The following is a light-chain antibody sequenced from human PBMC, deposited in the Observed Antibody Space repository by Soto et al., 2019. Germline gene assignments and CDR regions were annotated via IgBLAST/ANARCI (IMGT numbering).Light chain of an antibody. CDR2: GAS. CDR1: QSVGRNY. Sequence: EIVLTQSPGTLSVSPGERATLSCRASQSVGRNYLAWYQQKPGQAPMLLIYGASNSATGIPDRFSGSGSGTNFTLTISRLEPEDLAVYYCRQYASFPLTLGGGTKVETK. J-gene: IGKJ4*01. CDR3: RQYASFPLT. V-gene: IGKV3-20*01.